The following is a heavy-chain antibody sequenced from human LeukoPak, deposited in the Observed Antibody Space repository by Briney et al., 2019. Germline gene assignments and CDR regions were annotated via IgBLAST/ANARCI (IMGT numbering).Heavy chain of an antibody. D-gene: IGHD5-18*01. CDR2: IYYTGST. Sequence: SETLSLTCTVSGGSISNYYWSWIRQPPGKGLEWIGYIYYTGSTYYIPSLKSRVTISLDTSKNQFSLSLTSVTAADTAVYYCARSGYSYGTGYYFDYWGQGTQVTVSS. V-gene: IGHV4-59*01. CDR3: ARSGYSYGTGYYFDY. J-gene: IGHJ4*02. CDR1: GGSISNYY.